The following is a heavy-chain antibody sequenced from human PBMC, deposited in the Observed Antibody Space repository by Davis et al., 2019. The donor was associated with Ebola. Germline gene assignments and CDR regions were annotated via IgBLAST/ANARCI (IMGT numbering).Heavy chain of an antibody. CDR2: IYTSGIT. Sequence: SETLSLTCTVSGDSISSGTSYWSWIRQPAGKGLEWIGHIYTSGITNYNPSLKSRVTISVDTSKNQFSLKLSSVTAADTAVFYCAKMRGRYYGGFDYWGQGTLVTVSS. CDR1: GDSISSGTSY. J-gene: IGHJ4*02. D-gene: IGHD1-26*01. V-gene: IGHV4-61*09. CDR3: AKMRGRYYGGFDY.